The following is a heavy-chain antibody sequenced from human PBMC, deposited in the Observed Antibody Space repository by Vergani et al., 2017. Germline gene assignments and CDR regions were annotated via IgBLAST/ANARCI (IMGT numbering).Heavy chain of an antibody. D-gene: IGHD3-10*01. CDR3: ANPNDYGSRNGMDV. V-gene: IGHV3-30*02. CDR2: IRYDGSNK. J-gene: IGHJ6*02. CDR1: GFTFSSYG. Sequence: QVQLVESGGGVVQPGGSLRLSCAASGFTFSSYGMHWVRQAPGKGLEWVAFIRYDGSNKYYADSVKGRFTISRDNSKNTLYLQMNSLRAEDTAVYYCANPNDYGSRNGMDVWGQGTTVTVSS.